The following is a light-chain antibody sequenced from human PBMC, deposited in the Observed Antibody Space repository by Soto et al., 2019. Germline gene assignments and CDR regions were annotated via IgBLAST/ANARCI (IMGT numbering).Light chain of an antibody. J-gene: IGLJ2*01. Sequence: QPVLTQSPSASASLGASVKLTCTLSSGHSNYAIAWHQQQPEKGPRFLMKLNSDGSHSKGDGIPDRFSGSSSGAERYPTISALQSEDEADYYCQTWGTGIHIFGGGTKLTVL. CDR1: SGHSNYA. V-gene: IGLV4-69*01. CDR3: QTWGTGIHI. CDR2: LNSDGSH.